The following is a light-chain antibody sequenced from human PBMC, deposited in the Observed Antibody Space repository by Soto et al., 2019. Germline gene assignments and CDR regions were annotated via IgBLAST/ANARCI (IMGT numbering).Light chain of an antibody. CDR2: GAS. V-gene: IGKV3-15*01. CDR3: QQYTNWPPA. J-gene: IGKJ1*01. CDR1: QSVNTN. Sequence: TVMTQSPDTLSVSPGERVTLSCRASQSVNTNLAWYQQKPGQGPRLLVHGASTRATGIPARFSGSGSGTEFALPISSLQSEDFAVYRCQQYTNWPPAFGQGTKVEMK.